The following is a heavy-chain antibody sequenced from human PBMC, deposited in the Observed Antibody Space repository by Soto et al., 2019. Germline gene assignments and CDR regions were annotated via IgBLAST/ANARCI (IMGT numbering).Heavy chain of an antibody. CDR3: ARDDYDSRIYGMDV. J-gene: IGHJ6*02. CDR2: IYYSGST. V-gene: IGHV4-61*01. CDR1: GGSVSSGSYY. D-gene: IGHD3-22*01. Sequence: PSETLSLTCTVSGGSVSSGSYYWSWLRQPPGKGLEWIGYIYYSGSTNYNPSLKSRVTISVDTSKNQFSLKLSSVTAADTAVYYCARDDYDSRIYGMDVWGQGTTVTVSS.